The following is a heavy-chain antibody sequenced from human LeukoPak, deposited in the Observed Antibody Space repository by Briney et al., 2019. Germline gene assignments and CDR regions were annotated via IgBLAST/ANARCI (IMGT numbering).Heavy chain of an antibody. Sequence: PGGSLRLSCAASGFTFSSYGMNWVRQAPGKGLEWVSSISSSSSYIYYADSVKGRFTISRDNAKSSLFLQMNSLRAEDTAVYYCARAPDFVVVPASDLWGQGTLVTVSS. V-gene: IGHV3-21*01. CDR2: ISSSSSYI. CDR1: GFTFSSYG. D-gene: IGHD2-2*01. J-gene: IGHJ4*02. CDR3: ARAPDFVVVPASDL.